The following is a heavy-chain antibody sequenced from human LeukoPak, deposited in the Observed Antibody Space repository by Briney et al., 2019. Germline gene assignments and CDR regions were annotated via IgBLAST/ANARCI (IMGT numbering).Heavy chain of an antibody. CDR1: GYTFTSYG. D-gene: IGHD6-13*01. Sequence: ASVKVSCKASGYTFTSYGISWVRQAPGQGLEWMGWISAYNGNTNYAQKLQGRVTMTTDTSTSTAYMELRSLRSDDTAVYYCARDIAATSYNWFDPWGQGTLVTVSS. CDR3: ARDIAATSYNWFDP. V-gene: IGHV1-18*01. J-gene: IGHJ5*02. CDR2: ISAYNGNT.